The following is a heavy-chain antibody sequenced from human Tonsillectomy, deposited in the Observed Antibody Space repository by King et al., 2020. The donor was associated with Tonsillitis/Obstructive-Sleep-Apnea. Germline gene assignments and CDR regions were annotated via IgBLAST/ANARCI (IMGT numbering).Heavy chain of an antibody. CDR3: ARGRAYDDLDY. D-gene: IGHD2-21*01. Sequence: QLVQSGAEVKKPGASVKVSCKTSGYTFTSYGITWVRQAPGQGLEWMGWVSAYTGNPNYAQKLQGRVTMTTDTSTSTAYMDLRSLRSDDTAVYYCARGRAYDDLDYWGQGTLVTVSS. CDR2: VSAYTGNP. J-gene: IGHJ4*02. V-gene: IGHV1-18*04. CDR1: GYTFTSYG.